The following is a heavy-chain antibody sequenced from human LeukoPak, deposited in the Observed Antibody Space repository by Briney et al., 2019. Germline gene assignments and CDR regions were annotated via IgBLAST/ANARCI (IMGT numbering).Heavy chain of an antibody. CDR1: GGSISSYY. Sequence: PSETLSLTCSVSGGSISSYYWSWLRPPAGKGLPWIGYIFYSGSTNYNPSLKSRVTISVDTSKNQFSLKLSSVTAADTAVYYCARVQYSYDSRYYFDYWGQGTLVTVSS. V-gene: IGHV4-59*01. CDR2: IFYSGST. J-gene: IGHJ4*02. D-gene: IGHD5-18*01. CDR3: ARVQYSYDSRYYFDY.